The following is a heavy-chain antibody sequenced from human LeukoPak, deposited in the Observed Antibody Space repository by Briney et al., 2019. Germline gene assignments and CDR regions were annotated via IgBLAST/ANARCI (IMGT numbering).Heavy chain of an antibody. CDR2: ISYDGSNK. J-gene: IGHJ4*02. V-gene: IGHV3-30*18. CDR3: AKVNWHGDEHFDY. CDR1: GFTFSSYG. D-gene: IGHD4-17*01. Sequence: PGGSLRLSCAASGFTFSSYGMHWVRQAPGKGLEWVAVISYDGSNKYYADSVKGRFTISRDNSKNTLYLQMNSLRAEDTAVYYCAKVNWHGDEHFDYWGQGTLVTVSS.